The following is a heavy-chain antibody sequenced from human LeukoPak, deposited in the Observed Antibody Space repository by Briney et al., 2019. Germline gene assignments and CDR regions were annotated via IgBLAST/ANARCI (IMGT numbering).Heavy chain of an antibody. V-gene: IGHV3-48*04. J-gene: IGHJ4*02. Sequence: GGSLRLSCAASGFIFSSNSMNWVRQAPGKGLVWVSYISSSSSSIYYADSVKGRFTISRDNAKKSLYLQMNSLRAEDTVVYYCATSGYSNIDYWGQGTLVTVSS. D-gene: IGHD4-11*01. CDR3: ATSGYSNIDY. CDR2: ISSSSSSI. CDR1: GFIFSSNS.